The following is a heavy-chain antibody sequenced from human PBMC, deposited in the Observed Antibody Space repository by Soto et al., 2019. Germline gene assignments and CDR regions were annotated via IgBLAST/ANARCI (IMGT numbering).Heavy chain of an antibody. V-gene: IGHV4-34*01. Sequence: SETLSLTCDVYGGSLNYYYWSWIRQSPGKGLEWIGEIHPSGSADYDPSLKSRVTMSLDTSKNQFSLKLTSVTAADTAVYYCARGRDQYKLGNVWGPGTTVTVSS. CDR1: GGSLNYYY. D-gene: IGHD7-27*01. J-gene: IGHJ6*02. CDR2: IHPSGSA. CDR3: ARGRDQYKLGNV.